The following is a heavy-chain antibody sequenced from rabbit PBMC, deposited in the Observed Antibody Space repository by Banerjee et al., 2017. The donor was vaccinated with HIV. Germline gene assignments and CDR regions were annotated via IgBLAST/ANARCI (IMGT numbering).Heavy chain of an antibody. V-gene: IGHV1S7*01. CDR2: IYAGKGNT. CDR1: GFDFSSFYC. D-gene: IGHD8-1*01. CDR3: ARYGYAGSSYYPLKL. J-gene: IGHJ4*01. Sequence: QLKESGGGLVQPGGSLKLSCKASGFDFSSFYCMCWVRQAPGKGLEWIGIIYAGKGNTDYASWVNGRFTISRENTQNTVDLQMDSLTAADTATYFCARYGYAGSSYYPLKLWGPGTLVTVS.